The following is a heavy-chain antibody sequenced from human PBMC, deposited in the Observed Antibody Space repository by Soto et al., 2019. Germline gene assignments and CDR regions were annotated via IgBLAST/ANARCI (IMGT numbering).Heavy chain of an antibody. CDR3: ARSEISYYYDSSGYFLY. CDR1: GGTFSSYA. CDR2: IIPIFGTA. D-gene: IGHD3-22*01. Sequence: QVQLVQSGAEVKKPGSSVKVSCKASGGTFSSYAISWVRQAPGQGLEWMGGIIPIFGTANYAQKFQGRVTITADKSTSKAYMELSSLRSEDTAVYYCARSEISYYYDSSGYFLYWGQGTLVTVSS. V-gene: IGHV1-69*06. J-gene: IGHJ4*02.